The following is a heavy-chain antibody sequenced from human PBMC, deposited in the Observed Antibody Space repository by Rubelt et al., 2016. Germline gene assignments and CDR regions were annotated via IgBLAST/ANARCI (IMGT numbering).Heavy chain of an antibody. V-gene: IGHV4-34*02. CDR3: AKRAIDESREFYYMDV. CDR2: INHSGST. Sequence: QVQLQQWGAGLLKPSETLSLTCAVYGGSFSGYYWSWIRQPPGTGLEWIGEINHSGSTNCNPSLKRRVTISVDTSKLQHSRGLNSVTAADTALYFCAKRAIDESREFYYMDVWGKGTTVTVSS. J-gene: IGHJ6*03. CDR1: GGSFSGYY. D-gene: IGHD3-22*01.